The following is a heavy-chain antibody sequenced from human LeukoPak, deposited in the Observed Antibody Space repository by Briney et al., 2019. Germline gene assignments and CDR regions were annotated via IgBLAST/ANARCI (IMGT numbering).Heavy chain of an antibody. CDR2: IRVSDGAR. D-gene: IGHD2-2*01. CDR3: AKAGARYQLPYYYYYMDV. V-gene: IGHV3-23*01. CDR1: GFTFPTYA. Sequence: PGGSLRLSCVASGFTFPTYAMMWVRQAPGKGLEWVSSIRVSDGARFYADSVKGRFTTSRDNPKNTLFLQMNSLRAEDTAAYYCAKAGARYQLPYYYYYMDVWGKGTTVTVSS. J-gene: IGHJ6*03.